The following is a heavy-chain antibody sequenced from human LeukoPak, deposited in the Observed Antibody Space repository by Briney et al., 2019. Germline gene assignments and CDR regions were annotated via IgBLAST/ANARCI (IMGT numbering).Heavy chain of an antibody. J-gene: IGHJ4*02. V-gene: IGHV3-74*01. CDR2: INSDGSST. CDR1: GFTFSGFW. D-gene: IGHD3-22*01. Sequence: GGSLRLSCAASGFTFSGFWMHWVRQTPGKGLVGVSRINSDGSSTNYADSVKGRFTISRDNAKNTLYLQMNSLRAEDTAVYYCARSYYYDSSGYPELFDYWGQGTLVTVSS. CDR3: ARSYYYDSSGYPELFDY.